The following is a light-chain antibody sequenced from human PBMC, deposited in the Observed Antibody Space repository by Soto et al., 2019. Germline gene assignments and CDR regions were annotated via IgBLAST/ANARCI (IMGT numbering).Light chain of an antibody. Sequence: GDRVTITCRASQSISSWLAWYQQKPGNAPKLLIYDASSLESGVPSRFSGSGSGTEFTLTISSLQPDDFATYYCQQYNSYPWTFGPGTKVDIK. CDR1: QSISSW. J-gene: IGKJ3*01. V-gene: IGKV1-5*01. CDR3: QQYNSYPWT. CDR2: DAS.